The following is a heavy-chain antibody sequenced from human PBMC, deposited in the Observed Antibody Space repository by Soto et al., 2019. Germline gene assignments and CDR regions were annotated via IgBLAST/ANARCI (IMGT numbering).Heavy chain of an antibody. J-gene: IGHJ6*02. Sequence: QVQLVQSGAEVKKPGSSVKVSCKASGGTVSSYAISWVRQAPGQGLKWMGGIIPIFGTANYAQKFQGRVTITADESTSTAYMELSSLRSEDTAVYYCARDPPTPEDYYGMDVWGQGTTVTVSS. CDR1: GGTVSSYA. V-gene: IGHV1-69*01. CDR2: IIPIFGTA. D-gene: IGHD4-17*01. CDR3: ARDPPTPEDYYGMDV.